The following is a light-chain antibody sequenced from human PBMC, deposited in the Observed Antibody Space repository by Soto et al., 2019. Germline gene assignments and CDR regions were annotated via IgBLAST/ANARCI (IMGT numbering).Light chain of an antibody. CDR2: AAS. J-gene: IGKJ1*01. Sequence: DIEMTQSPSSLFASVGDRVTITCRASHNVDNWVAWYQQKPEKAPKSLIYAASSLHSGVPLRFSGSGSGALFTLTISNLQPQDFATYYCQQDGSYPRTFGQGTKVEIK. CDR1: HNVDNW. CDR3: QQDGSYPRT. V-gene: IGKV1D-16*01.